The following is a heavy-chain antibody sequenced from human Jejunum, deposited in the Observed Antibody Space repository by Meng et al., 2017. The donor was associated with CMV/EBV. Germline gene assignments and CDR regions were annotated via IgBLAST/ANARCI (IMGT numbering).Heavy chain of an antibody. D-gene: IGHD6-13*01. J-gene: IGHJ4*02. CDR2: IYSGGST. CDR1: GFTVSSNY. CDR3: AKGGSSSWNSEVDY. Sequence: SGFTVSSNYMSWVRQAPGKGLEWVSVIYSGGSTYYADSVKGRFTISRDNSKNTLYLQMNSLRAEDTAVYYCAKGGSSSWNSEVDYWGQGTLVTVSS. V-gene: IGHV3-53*01.